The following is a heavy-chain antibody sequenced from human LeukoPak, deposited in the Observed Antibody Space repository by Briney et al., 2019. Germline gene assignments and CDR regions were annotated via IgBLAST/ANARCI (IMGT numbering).Heavy chain of an antibody. V-gene: IGHV1-3*01. CDR3: ARDPSLMYYYDSSGFNFGGFWFDP. D-gene: IGHD3-22*01. J-gene: IGHJ5*02. CDR2: INAGNGNT. CDR1: GYTFTSYA. Sequence: ASVKVSCKASGYTFTSYAMHWVRQAPGQRLEWMGWINAGNGNTKYSQKFQGRVTITRDTSASTAYMELSSLRSEDTAVYYCARDPSLMYYYDSSGFNFGGFWFDPWGQGTLVTVSS.